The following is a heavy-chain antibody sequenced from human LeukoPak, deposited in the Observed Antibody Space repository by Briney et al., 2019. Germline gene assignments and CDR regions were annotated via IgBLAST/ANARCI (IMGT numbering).Heavy chain of an antibody. Sequence: GGSLRLSCAASGFNVSHTYMTWVRQGPGKGLEWVSSIDGSGAGTYYADSVKGRFSISRDNSKSTLYLQMYSLTAGDTAVYYCAKGKGYNNLDWFDRWGQGTLVTVSS. CDR2: IDGSGAGT. CDR3: AKGKGYNNLDWFDR. CDR1: GFNVSHTY. D-gene: IGHD5-24*01. J-gene: IGHJ5*02. V-gene: IGHV3-23*01.